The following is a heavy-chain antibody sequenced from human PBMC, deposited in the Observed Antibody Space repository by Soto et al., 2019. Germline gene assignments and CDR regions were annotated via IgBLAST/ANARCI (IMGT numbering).Heavy chain of an antibody. J-gene: IGHJ4*02. D-gene: IGHD2-15*01. Sequence: QVQLVQSGAEVKKPGASVKVSCKVSRYTLTELSMHWVRQAPGKGLEWMGGFDPENGETIYAQKFQGRVTMSEDTSTDAAYMELSSLRSEDTAVYYCAADTGYCSGGNCDRAGGYWGQGTLVTVSS. CDR2: FDPENGET. CDR3: AADTGYCSGGNCDRAGGY. CDR1: RYTLTELS. V-gene: IGHV1-24*01.